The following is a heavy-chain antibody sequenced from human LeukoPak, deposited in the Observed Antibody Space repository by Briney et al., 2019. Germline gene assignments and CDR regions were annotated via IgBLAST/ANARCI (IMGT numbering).Heavy chain of an antibody. CDR2: MSIHDNLI. D-gene: IGHD3-10*01. Sequence: GGSLRLSCAASGFTVSDYYMIWARQAPGKGLEWISFMSIHDNLIYYADSVKGRFTISIDHAKNSVYLQLNSLRAEDTAVYYCAREQWFRWEYWGQGILVTVSS. J-gene: IGHJ4*02. V-gene: IGHV3-11*01. CDR3: AREQWFRWEY. CDR1: GFTVSDYY.